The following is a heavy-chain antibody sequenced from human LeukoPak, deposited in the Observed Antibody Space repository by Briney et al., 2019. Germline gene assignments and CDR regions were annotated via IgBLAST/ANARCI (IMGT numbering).Heavy chain of an antibody. D-gene: IGHD1-26*01. V-gene: IGHV3-64*01. CDR1: GFTFSSYT. Sequence: GGSLRLSCAASGFTFSSYTMHWVRQAPGKGLEYVSDITHNGGSTYYANSVKGRFTISRDNSKNTLYLQLGSLRAEDMAVYYCARTGGATYYGSAMYYFDCWGQGTLVTVSS. J-gene: IGHJ4*02. CDR3: ARTGGATYYGSAMYYFDC. CDR2: ITHNGGST.